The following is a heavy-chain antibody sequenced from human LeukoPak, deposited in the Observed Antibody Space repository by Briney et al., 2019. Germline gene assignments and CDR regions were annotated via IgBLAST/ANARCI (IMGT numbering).Heavy chain of an antibody. CDR1: GGSISSSSYY. Sequence: SETLSLTCTVSGGSISSSSYYWGWIRQPPGKGLEWIGSIYYSGSTYYNPSLKSRVTISVDTAKNQFSLKLSSVTAADTAVYYCARHKNYYGSEFDYWGQVTLVTVSS. V-gene: IGHV4-39*01. CDR2: IYYSGST. D-gene: IGHD3-10*01. CDR3: ARHKNYYGSEFDY. J-gene: IGHJ4*02.